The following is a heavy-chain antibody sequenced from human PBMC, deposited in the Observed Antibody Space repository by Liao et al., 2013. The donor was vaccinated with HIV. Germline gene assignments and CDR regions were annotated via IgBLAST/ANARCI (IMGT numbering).Heavy chain of an antibody. Sequence: QVQLQQWGAGLLKPSETLSLTCAVYGGSFSGYYWSWIRQPPGKGLEWIGEINHSGSTNYNPSLKSRVTISVDTSKNQFSLKLSSLTAADTAVYYCARDAYFDWDNWFDPWGQGTLVTVSS. V-gene: IGHV4-34*01. D-gene: IGHD3-9*01. CDR2: INHSGST. CDR1: GGSFSGYY. CDR3: ARDAYFDWDNWFDP. J-gene: IGHJ5*02.